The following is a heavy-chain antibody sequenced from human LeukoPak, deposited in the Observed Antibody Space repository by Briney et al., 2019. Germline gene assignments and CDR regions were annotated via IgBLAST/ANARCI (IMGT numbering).Heavy chain of an antibody. D-gene: IGHD2-15*01. V-gene: IGHV3-48*03. CDR3: ARGYCSGGSCLFDY. CDR1: GFTFSSYE. J-gene: IGHJ4*02. Sequence: PGGSLRLSCAASGFTFSSYEMNWVRQAPGKGLEWVSYISSSGSTTYYADSVKGRFTISRDNAKNSLYLQMNSLRAEDTAVYYCARGYCSGGSCLFDYWGQGTLVTVSS. CDR2: ISSSGSTT.